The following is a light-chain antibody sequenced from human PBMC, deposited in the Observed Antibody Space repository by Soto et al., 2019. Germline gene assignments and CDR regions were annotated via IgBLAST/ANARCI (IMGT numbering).Light chain of an antibody. CDR2: DVS. CDR3: SSYTSSSTV. CDR1: SSDVGGYNY. Sequence: QSALTQPASVSGSPGQSITISCTGTSSDVGGYNYVSWYQQHPGKAPKLMIYDVSNRPSGVSNRFSGSKSGNTASLTISGLQAEDEADYCCSSYTSSSTVFGTGTKLTVL. V-gene: IGLV2-14*01. J-gene: IGLJ1*01.